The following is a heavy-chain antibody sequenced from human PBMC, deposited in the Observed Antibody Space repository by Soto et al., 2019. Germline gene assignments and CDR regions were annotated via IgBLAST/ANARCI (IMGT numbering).Heavy chain of an antibody. J-gene: IGHJ4*02. CDR2: ISGSGGST. CDR1: GFTFDEYG. D-gene: IGHD4-17*01. V-gene: IGHV3-23*01. CDR3: ARERGFPGSTTVTTLFY. Sequence: PGGSLRLSCAASGFTFDEYGMSWVRQVPGKGLEWVSAISGSGGSTYYADSVKGRFTISRDNSKNTLYLQMNSLRAEDTAVYYCARERGFPGSTTVTTLFYWGQGTLVTVSS.